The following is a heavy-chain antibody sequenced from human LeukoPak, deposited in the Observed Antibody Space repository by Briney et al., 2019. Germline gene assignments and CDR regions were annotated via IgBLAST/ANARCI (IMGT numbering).Heavy chain of an antibody. CDR1: GFTFSSYA. Sequence: GGSLRLSCAASGFTFSSYAMSWVRQAPGKGLEWVSAISGSGGSTYYADSVKGRFTISRDNSKNTLYLQMNSLRDEDTAVYYCATNPGSYYDFWSGYFYFDYWGQGTLVTVSS. D-gene: IGHD3-3*01. V-gene: IGHV3-23*01. CDR3: ATNPGSYYDFWSGYFYFDY. J-gene: IGHJ4*02. CDR2: ISGSGGST.